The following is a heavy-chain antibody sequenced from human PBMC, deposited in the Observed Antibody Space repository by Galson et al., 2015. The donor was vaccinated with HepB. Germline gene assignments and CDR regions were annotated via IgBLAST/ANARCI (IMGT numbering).Heavy chain of an antibody. Sequence: SVKVSCKVSGYTLTELSMHWVRQAPGKGLEWMGGFDPEDGETIYAQKFQGRVTISRDTSASTAYMELTSLRSEDTAVYYCARGSEYFDYWGQGTLVTVSS. CDR3: ARGSEYFDY. V-gene: IGHV1-24*01. CDR1: GYTLTELS. D-gene: IGHD6-19*01. J-gene: IGHJ4*02. CDR2: FDPEDGET.